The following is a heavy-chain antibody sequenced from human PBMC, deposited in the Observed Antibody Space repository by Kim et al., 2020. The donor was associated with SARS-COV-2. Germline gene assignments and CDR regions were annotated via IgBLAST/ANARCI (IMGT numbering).Heavy chain of an antibody. V-gene: IGHV4-39*01. Sequence: SETLSLTCTVSGGSISSSSYYWGWIRQPPGKGLEWIGSIYYSGSTYYNPSLKSRVAISVDTSKNQFSLKLSSVTAADTAVYYCASRGPRRDALDIWGQGTMVTVSS. CDR3: ASRGPRRDALDI. D-gene: IGHD3-10*01. J-gene: IGHJ3*02. CDR1: GGSISSSSYY. CDR2: IYYSGST.